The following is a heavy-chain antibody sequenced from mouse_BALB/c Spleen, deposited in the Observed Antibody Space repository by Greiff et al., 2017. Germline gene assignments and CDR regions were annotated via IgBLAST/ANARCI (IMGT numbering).Heavy chain of an antibody. D-gene: IGHD2-4*01. J-gene: IGHJ4*01. CDR3: ARVWDYDGGYAMDY. CDR1: GFSLTGYG. Sequence: VKVVESGPGLVAPSQSLSITCTVSGFSLTGYGVNWVRQPPGKGLEWLGMIWGDGSTDYNSALKSRLSISKDNSKSQVFLKMNSLQTDDTARYYCARVWDYDGGYAMDYWGQGTSVTVSS. CDR2: IWGDGST. V-gene: IGHV2-6-7*01.